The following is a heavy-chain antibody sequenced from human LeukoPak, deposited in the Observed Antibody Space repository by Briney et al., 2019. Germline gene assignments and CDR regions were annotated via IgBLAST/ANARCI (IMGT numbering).Heavy chain of an antibody. CDR1: GFTFRSYD. Sequence: GGSLRLSCAASGFTFRSYDTHWVRQAPGKGLEWVAVISYDGSNKYYADFVKGRFTISRDNSKNTLYLHMNSLRAEDTAVYYCARQWSGLVYYMDVWGKGTTVTVSS. CDR2: ISYDGSNK. V-gene: IGHV3-30*03. J-gene: IGHJ6*03. CDR3: ARQWSGLVYYMDV. D-gene: IGHD3-10*01.